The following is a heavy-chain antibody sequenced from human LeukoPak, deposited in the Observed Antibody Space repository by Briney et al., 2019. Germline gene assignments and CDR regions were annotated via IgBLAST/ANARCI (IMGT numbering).Heavy chain of an antibody. CDR3: ARGWEFYESNGYVFDL. Sequence: GGSLRLSCAASGFTFSSYSMNWVRQAPGKGLEWVSSISSSSSYIYYADSVKGRFTISRDNAKNSLYLQMNSLRAEDTAVYYCARGWEFYESNGYVFDLWGQGTMVTVSS. D-gene: IGHD3-22*01. CDR1: GFTFSSYS. V-gene: IGHV3-21*01. CDR2: ISSSSSYI. J-gene: IGHJ3*01.